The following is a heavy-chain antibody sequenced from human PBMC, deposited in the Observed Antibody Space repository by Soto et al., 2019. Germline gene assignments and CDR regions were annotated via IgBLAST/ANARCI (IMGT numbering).Heavy chain of an antibody. D-gene: IGHD1-7*01. Sequence: GAAVKVSCKASGGTFSSYAISWVRRAPGQGLEWMGGIIPIFGTANYAQKFQGRVTITADESTSTAYMELSSLRSEDTAVYYCARGLRYNWNYGNYYYGMDVWGQGTTVTVSS. CDR3: ARGLRYNWNYGNYYYGMDV. V-gene: IGHV1-69*13. CDR2: IIPIFGTA. J-gene: IGHJ6*02. CDR1: GGTFSSYA.